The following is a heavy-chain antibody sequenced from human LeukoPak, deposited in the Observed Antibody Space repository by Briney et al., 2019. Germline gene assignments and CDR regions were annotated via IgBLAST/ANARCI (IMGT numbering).Heavy chain of an antibody. J-gene: IGHJ4*02. CDR2: ISSSSSSYI. V-gene: IGHV3-21*01. Sequence: PGGSLRLSCAASGFTFSSYSMNWDRQAPGKGLEWVSSISSSSSSYIYYADSVKGRFTISRDNAKNSLYLQMNSLRAEDTAVYYCARDGKDYYDSSGYHDYWGQGTLVTVSS. CDR3: ARDGKDYYDSSGYHDY. CDR1: GFTFSSYS. D-gene: IGHD3-22*01.